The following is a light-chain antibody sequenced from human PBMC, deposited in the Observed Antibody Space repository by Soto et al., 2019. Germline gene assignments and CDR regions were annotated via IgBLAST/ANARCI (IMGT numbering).Light chain of an antibody. CDR2: AAS. Sequence: DIQKTQSPSSLSASVGDRVSITCQASESMSGHLNWYQQKPGKAPKLLIYAASSLQNGVPSRFSGSGSGTDFTLTISNLQPEDFATYYCQQSYSTLSITFGQGTRLEIK. CDR3: QQSYSTLSIT. CDR1: ESMSGH. V-gene: IGKV1-39*01. J-gene: IGKJ5*01.